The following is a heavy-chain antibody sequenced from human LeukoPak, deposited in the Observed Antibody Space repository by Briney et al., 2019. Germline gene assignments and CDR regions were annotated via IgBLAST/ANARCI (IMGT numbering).Heavy chain of an antibody. Sequence: SQTLSLTCTVSGGSISSGDYYWSWIRQPPGKGLEWIGYIYYSGSTYYNPSLKSRVTISVDTSKNQFSLKLSSVTAADTAVYYCARVVGYCSSTSCLTWFDPWGQGTLVTVSS. V-gene: IGHV4-30-4*01. J-gene: IGHJ5*02. D-gene: IGHD2-2*03. CDR3: ARVVGYCSSTSCLTWFDP. CDR1: GGSISSGDYY. CDR2: IYYSGST.